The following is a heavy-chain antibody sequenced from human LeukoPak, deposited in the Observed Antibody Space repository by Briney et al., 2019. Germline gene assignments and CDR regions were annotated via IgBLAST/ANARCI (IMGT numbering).Heavy chain of an antibody. CDR2: ISGSGIRT. CDR3: ARSGAADYYYYYMDV. D-gene: IGHD6-13*01. CDR1: GFTFSSYA. V-gene: IGHV3-23*01. Sequence: GGSLRLSCAASGFTFSSYAMSWVRQAPGKGLEYVSGISGSGIRTYYADSVKGRFTISRDNSKNTLYLQMNSLRAEDTAVYYCARSGAADYYYYYMDVWGKGTTVTISS. J-gene: IGHJ6*03.